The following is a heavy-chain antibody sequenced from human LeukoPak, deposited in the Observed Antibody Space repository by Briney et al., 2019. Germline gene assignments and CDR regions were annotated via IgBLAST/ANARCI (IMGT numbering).Heavy chain of an antibody. Sequence: GRSLRLSCAASGFTFSSYGMHWVRQAPGKGLEWVAVISYDGSNKYYADSVKGRFTISRDNSKNTLYLQMNSLRAEDTAVYYCAKVGAAGTPTSYWGQGTLVTASS. D-gene: IGHD6-13*01. V-gene: IGHV3-30*18. CDR3: AKVGAAGTPTSY. J-gene: IGHJ4*02. CDR2: ISYDGSNK. CDR1: GFTFSSYG.